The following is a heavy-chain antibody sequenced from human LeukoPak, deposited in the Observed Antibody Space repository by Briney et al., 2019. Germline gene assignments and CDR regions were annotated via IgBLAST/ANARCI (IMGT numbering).Heavy chain of an antibody. J-gene: IGHJ4*02. CDR1: GFTFSAYA. Sequence: GGSLRLSCAASGFTFSAYAMGWVRQAPGRGLEWVSGISGSGDNTYYADAVQGRFTISRDNSKNTVYLQMNSLRAEDTAVYYCAKAPQRFLEWLSNWGQGTLVTVSS. CDR3: AKAPQRFLEWLSN. D-gene: IGHD3-3*01. V-gene: IGHV3-23*01. CDR2: ISGSGDNT.